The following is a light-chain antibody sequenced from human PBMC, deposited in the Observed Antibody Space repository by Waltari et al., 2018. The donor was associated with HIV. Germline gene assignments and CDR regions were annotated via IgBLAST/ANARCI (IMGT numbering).Light chain of an antibody. CDR1: SSDIGTYNL. Sequence: QSALTQPASVSGSPRQSITISCTGTSSDIGTYNLVSWYRQYPGMAPQLVVHGVDTRHSGVSDRFSGSKSGNVDSLTIASLQSEDEAEYYCSSYANTDTLLFGGGTKLTVL. CDR3: SSYANTDTLL. J-gene: IGLJ3*02. V-gene: IGLV2-14*01. CDR2: GVD.